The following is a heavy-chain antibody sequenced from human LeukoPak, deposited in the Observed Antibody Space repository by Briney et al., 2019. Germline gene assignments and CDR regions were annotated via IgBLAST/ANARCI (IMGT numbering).Heavy chain of an antibody. CDR1: GFTFSSYS. CDR2: ISSSSSYI. CDR3: ASQRGSTSYYFDY. V-gene: IGHV3-21*04. J-gene: IGHJ4*02. Sequence: GGSLRLSCAASGFTFSSYSMNWVRQAPGKGLEWVSSISSSSSYIYYADSVKGRFTISRDNAKNSLYLQMNSLRAEDTAVYYCASQRGSTSYYFDYWGQGTLVTVSS. D-gene: IGHD2-2*01.